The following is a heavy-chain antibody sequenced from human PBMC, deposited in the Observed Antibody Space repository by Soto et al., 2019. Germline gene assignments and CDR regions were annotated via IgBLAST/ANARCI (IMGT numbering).Heavy chain of an antibody. J-gene: IGHJ4*02. CDR3: ARQRTTVVTQAYFDH. Sequence: SETLSLTCTVSGGSITSSSYYWGWIRRPPGKGLEWIGGIYYSGRSYYNPSLKSRVTMSVDTSKNQFSLTLNSVTAADAAVYYCARQRTTVVTQAYFDHWGQGTLVTVSS. D-gene: IGHD4-17*01. V-gene: IGHV4-39*01. CDR1: GGSITSSSYY. CDR2: IYYSGRS.